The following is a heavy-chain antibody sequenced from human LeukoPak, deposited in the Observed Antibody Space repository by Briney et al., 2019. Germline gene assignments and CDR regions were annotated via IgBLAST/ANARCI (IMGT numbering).Heavy chain of an antibody. CDR2: ISGSGVST. CDR1: GFTFSSYG. V-gene: IGHV3-23*01. Sequence: GGSLRLSCAASGFTFSSYGMSWVRQAPGKGLEWVSAISGSGVSTYYADSVKGRFTISRDNSKNTLYLQMNSLRAEDTAVYYCAKGVGYCRGGSCQQFDYWGQGTLVTVSS. J-gene: IGHJ4*02. CDR3: AKGVGYCRGGSCQQFDY. D-gene: IGHD2-15*01.